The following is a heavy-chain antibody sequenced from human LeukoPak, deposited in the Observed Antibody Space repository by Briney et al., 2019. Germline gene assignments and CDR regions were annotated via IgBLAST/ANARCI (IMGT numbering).Heavy chain of an antibody. CDR3: AKEVVRGHA. CDR1: GFTFSSYG. CDR2: IRCDGSNK. J-gene: IGHJ6*04. Sequence: QTGGSLRLSCAASGFTFSSYGMHWVRQAPGKGLEWVAFIRCDGSNKYYADSVKGRFTISRDNSKNTLYLQMNSLRAEDTAVYYCAKEVVRGHAWGKGTTVTVSS. D-gene: IGHD3/OR15-3a*01. V-gene: IGHV3-30*02.